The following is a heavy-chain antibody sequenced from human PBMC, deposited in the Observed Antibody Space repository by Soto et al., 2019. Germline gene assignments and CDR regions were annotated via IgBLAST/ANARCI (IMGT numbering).Heavy chain of an antibody. D-gene: IGHD7-27*01. CDR2: IYHSGRT. V-gene: IGHV4-30-4*08. CDR3: ARVPGP. Sequence: SETLSLTCTVSGGSISNGYYYWSWVRQNPGKGLEWIGHIYHSGRTYYNPSLKSRVTISVDRSKNQYYLKQSSVTAADTAVYYCARVPGPWGQGTLVTVSS. J-gene: IGHJ5*02. CDR1: GGSISNGYYY.